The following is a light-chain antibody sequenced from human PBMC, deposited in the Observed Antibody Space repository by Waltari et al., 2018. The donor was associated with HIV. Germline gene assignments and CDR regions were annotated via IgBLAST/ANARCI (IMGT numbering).Light chain of an antibody. V-gene: IGKV1-12*02. CDR3: QQTYSFPFT. CDR2: DAS. CDR1: QNIDRW. Sequence: DIQMTQSPSFVSASVGDRVTITCRASQNIDRWLVWHQQKPGKAPKVLIYDASNLQSGVPSRFTGSGSATEFTLTINSLQPEDFVTYYCQQTYSFPFTFGPGTKVDMK. J-gene: IGKJ3*01.